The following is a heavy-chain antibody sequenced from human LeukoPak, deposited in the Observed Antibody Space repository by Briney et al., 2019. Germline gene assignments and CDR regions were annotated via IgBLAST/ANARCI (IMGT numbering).Heavy chain of an antibody. V-gene: IGHV3-21*01. Sequence: GGSLRLSCAASGFTFTIYTMNWVRQAPGQGLEWLSSITSSSNYTYYSDSVKGRFTISRDTVPNSLYLQMNSLRSEDTAMYYCARDRGYFDNWGQGRLVTV. J-gene: IGHJ4*02. CDR2: ITSSSNYT. CDR1: GFTFTIYT. CDR3: ARDRGYFDN.